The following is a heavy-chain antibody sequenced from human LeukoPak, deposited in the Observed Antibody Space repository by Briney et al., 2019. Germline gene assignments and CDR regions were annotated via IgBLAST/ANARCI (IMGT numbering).Heavy chain of an antibody. Sequence: GGSLRLSCAASGFTFSSYWMHWVRQAPGKGLVWVSRINSDGSSTSYADSVKGRFTISGDNAKNTPYLQMNSLRAEDTAVYYCARDRWELDAFDIWGQGTMVTVSS. CDR3: ARDRWELDAFDI. CDR1: GFTFSSYW. J-gene: IGHJ3*02. D-gene: IGHD1-26*01. V-gene: IGHV3-74*01. CDR2: INSDGSST.